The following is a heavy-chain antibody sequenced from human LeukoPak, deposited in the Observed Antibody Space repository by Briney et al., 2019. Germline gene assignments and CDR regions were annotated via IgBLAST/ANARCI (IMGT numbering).Heavy chain of an antibody. CDR2: ISGSGGSA. J-gene: IGHJ4*02. CDR1: GFTFSSYA. Sequence: PGGSLRLSCAASGFTFSSYAMSWVRQAPGKGLEWVSAISGSGGSAYYAYSVKGRFTISRDNSKNTPYLQMNSLRAEDTAVYYCAKGCSGGSCYSGQVHYWGQGTLVTVSS. CDR3: AKGCSGGSCYSGQVHY. V-gene: IGHV3-23*01. D-gene: IGHD2-15*01.